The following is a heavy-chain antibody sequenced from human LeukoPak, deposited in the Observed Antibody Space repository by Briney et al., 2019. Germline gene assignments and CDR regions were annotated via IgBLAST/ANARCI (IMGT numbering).Heavy chain of an antibody. Sequence: GGSLRLSCAASGFTFSTHAMSLVRQAPGKGPEWVSALTNSCGCGGVTYYADSVKGRLIISRNNSEGSLYLQLSSLRAEDTAVYYCAKAMSTDHYDSRGFYRVDFDSWGQGTLVTVSS. CDR3: AKAMSTDHYDSRGFYRVDFDS. CDR1: GFTFSTHA. J-gene: IGHJ4*02. CDR2: LTNSCGCGGVT. D-gene: IGHD3-22*01. V-gene: IGHV3-23*01.